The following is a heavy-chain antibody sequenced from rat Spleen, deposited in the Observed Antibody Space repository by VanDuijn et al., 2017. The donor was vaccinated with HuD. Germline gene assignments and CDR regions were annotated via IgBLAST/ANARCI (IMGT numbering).Heavy chain of an antibody. Sequence: EVQLTESGGGLVQPGGSLKLSCAASGFTFSDYYMAWVRQAPTKGLDWVASITYDGGSNIYYRDSVKGRFTISSDDARSTLYLQMDSLKSEDTATYYCTTRTTIALFAYWGQGTLVTVSS. CDR2: ITYDGGSNI. D-gene: IGHD1-2*01. CDR3: TTRTTIALFAY. CDR1: GFTFSDYY. V-gene: IGHV5-20*01. J-gene: IGHJ3*01.